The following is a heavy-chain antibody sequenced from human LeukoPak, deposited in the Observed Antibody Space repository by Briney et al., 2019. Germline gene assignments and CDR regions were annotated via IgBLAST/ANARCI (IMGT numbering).Heavy chain of an antibody. CDR1: GFTVSNKY. V-gene: IGHV3-53*05. CDR3: ARDGDYDSSGYYYPDY. D-gene: IGHD3-22*01. CDR2: IYSGGST. J-gene: IGHJ4*02. Sequence: PGGSLRLSCAASGFTVSNKYMSWVRQAPGKGLEWVSIIYSGGSTYYADSVKGRFTISRDNSKNTLYLQMNSLRAEDTAVYYCARDGDYDSSGYYYPDYWGQGTLVTVSS.